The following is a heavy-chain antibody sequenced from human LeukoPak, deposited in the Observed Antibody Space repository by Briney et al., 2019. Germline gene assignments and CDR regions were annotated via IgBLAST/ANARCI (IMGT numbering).Heavy chain of an antibody. Sequence: ASVKVSCKASGYTFTGYYMHWVRQAPGQGLEWMGWINPNSGGTNYAQKFQGRVTMTRDTSISTAYMDLSRLRSDDTAVYYCAREYKTLMVYARDAFDIWGQGTMVTVSS. CDR3: AREYKTLMVYARDAFDI. CDR1: GYTFTGYY. V-gene: IGHV1-2*02. J-gene: IGHJ3*02. D-gene: IGHD2-8*01. CDR2: INPNSGGT.